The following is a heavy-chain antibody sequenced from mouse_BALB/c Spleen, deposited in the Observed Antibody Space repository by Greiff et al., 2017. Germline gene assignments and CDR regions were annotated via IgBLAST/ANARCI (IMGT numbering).Heavy chain of an antibody. CDR1: GYTFTSYY. D-gene: IGHD2-1*01. V-gene: IGHV1S81*02. CDR2: INPSNGGT. CDR3: TRFYYAYYAMDY. J-gene: IGHJ4*01. Sequence: VQLQQPGAELVKPGASVKLSCKASGYTFTSYYMYWVKQRPGQGLEWIGGINPSNGGTNFNEKFKSKATLTVDKSSSTAYMQLSSLTSEDSAVYYCTRFYYAYYAMDYWGQGTSVTVSS.